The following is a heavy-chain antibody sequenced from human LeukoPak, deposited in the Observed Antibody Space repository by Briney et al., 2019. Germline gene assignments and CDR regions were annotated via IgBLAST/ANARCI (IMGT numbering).Heavy chain of an antibody. CDR2: IYSGGST. V-gene: IGHV3-66*01. CDR1: GFTFDDYA. J-gene: IGHJ3*02. Sequence: GGSLRLSCATSGFTFDDYAFHWVRQVPGKGLEWVSVIYSGGSTYYADSVKGRFTISRDNSKNTLYLQMNSLRAEDTAVYYCASMLNFDAFDIWGQGTMVTVSS. D-gene: IGHD3-16*01. CDR3: ASMLNFDAFDI.